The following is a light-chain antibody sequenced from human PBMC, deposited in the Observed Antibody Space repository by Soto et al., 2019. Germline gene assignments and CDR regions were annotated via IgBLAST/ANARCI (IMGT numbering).Light chain of an antibody. J-gene: IGLJ3*02. Sequence: QSALTQPASVSGSPGQSITISCTGTSSDVGSYNLVSWYQQHPGKAPKLMIYEGSKRPSGVSNRFSGSKSGNTASLTISGLQAADEADYYCCSYASSSTFWVFGGGTKLTVL. CDR2: EGS. CDR3: CSYASSSTFWV. CDR1: SSDVGSYNL. V-gene: IGLV2-23*03.